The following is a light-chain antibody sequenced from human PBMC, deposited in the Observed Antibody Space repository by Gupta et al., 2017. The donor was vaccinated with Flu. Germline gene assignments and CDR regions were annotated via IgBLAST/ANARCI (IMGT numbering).Light chain of an antibody. Sequence: DVVLTQSPLSLPVTLGQPASISCRSSQSLVHSEGDTYLTWFQQRPGQSPRRLIYKVSNRDSGVPDRFSGSGSGTDFTLKISRVEAEDVGVYYCMQGTNWPPYTFGQGTKLEIK. CDR1: QSLVHSEGDTY. CDR3: MQGTNWPPYT. CDR2: KVS. V-gene: IGKV2-30*02. J-gene: IGKJ2*01.